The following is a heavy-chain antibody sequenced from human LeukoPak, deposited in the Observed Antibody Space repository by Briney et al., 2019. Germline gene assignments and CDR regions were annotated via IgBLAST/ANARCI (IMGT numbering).Heavy chain of an antibody. Sequence: ESGPTLVKPTQTLTLTCTFSGFSLSTSGVGVGWIRQPPGKALECLALIYWNDDKRYSPSLKSRLTITKDTSENQVVLTMTNVDSVDTATYFCAYVRYFETFAPWGQGTQVTVSS. D-gene: IGHD3-9*01. V-gene: IGHV2-5*01. CDR2: IYWNDDK. CDR1: GFSLSTSGVG. J-gene: IGHJ5*02. CDR3: AYVRYFETFAP.